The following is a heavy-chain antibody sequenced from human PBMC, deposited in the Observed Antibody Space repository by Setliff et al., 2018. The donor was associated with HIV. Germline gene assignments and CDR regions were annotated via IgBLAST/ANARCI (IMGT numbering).Heavy chain of an antibody. CDR2: IYFSCST. D-gene: IGHD3-9*01. V-gene: IGHV4-39*01. CDR1: GVSISSSSYF. Sequence: PSETLSLTCAVSGVSISSSSYFWGWIRRPPGTGLDWIGSIYFSCSTYYNPSLESRVTISMDTSKNQFSLKLTSVTAADMAVYYCARHPRHYNILTGYRYYYMDVWGKGTTVTVSS. J-gene: IGHJ6*03. CDR3: ARHPRHYNILTGYRYYYMDV.